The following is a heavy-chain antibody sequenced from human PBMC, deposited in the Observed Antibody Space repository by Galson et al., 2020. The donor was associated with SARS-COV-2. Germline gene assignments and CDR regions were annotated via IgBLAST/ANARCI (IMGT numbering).Heavy chain of an antibody. V-gene: IGHV5-51*01. Sequence: GESLKISCKTSGYMFTTYWVAWVRQKPGRGLEWMGIIYGGDYDTRYSPSFQGQVTISADKSINTAYLQWSSLKASDSAIYYCARVENDLRSFYYYGMDCWGQGTTVTV. D-gene: IGHD3-3*01. CDR2: IYGGDYDT. CDR1: GYMFTTYW. CDR3: ARVENDLRSFYYYGMDC. J-gene: IGHJ6*02.